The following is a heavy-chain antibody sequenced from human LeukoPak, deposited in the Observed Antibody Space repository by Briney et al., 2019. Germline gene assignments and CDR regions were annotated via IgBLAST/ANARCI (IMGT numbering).Heavy chain of an antibody. Sequence: GGSLRLTCAASGFTFTSYAMNWVRQAPGKGLEWVSSISSSSTYIYSADSVKGRFTISRDNAKNSLYLQMNSLRVGDTAVYFCAGEGSGYYRATVHYYFDYWGQGTLVTVSS. J-gene: IGHJ4*02. CDR2: ISSSSTYI. CDR1: GFTFTSYA. V-gene: IGHV3-21*01. D-gene: IGHD3-22*01. CDR3: AGEGSGYYRATVHYYFDY.